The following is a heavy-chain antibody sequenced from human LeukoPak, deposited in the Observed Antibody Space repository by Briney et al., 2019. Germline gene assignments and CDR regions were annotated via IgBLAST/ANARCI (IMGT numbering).Heavy chain of an antibody. CDR2: IYYSGNT. CDR1: GGSISSSSYY. V-gene: IGHV4-39*01. Sequence: SETLSLTCTVSGGSISSSSYYWGWIRQPPGKGLEWIGSIYYSGNTYYNPSLKSRVTISVDTSKNQFSLKLSSVTAADTAVYYCARPYYYGSGSWADWGQGTLVTVSS. CDR3: ARPYYYGSGSWAD. D-gene: IGHD3-10*01. J-gene: IGHJ4*02.